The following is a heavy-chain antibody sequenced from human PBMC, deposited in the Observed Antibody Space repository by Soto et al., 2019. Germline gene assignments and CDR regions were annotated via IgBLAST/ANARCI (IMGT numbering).Heavy chain of an antibody. CDR3: ARIDHYSYYYGMDV. V-gene: IGHV2-26*01. Sequence: QVTLKESGPVLVKPTETLTLTCTVSGFSLSNARMGVSWIRQPPGKALEWLAHIFSNDEKSYSTSLKSRLTISKDTSKSQVVLTMTNMDPVDTATYYCARIDHYSYYYGMDVWGQGTTVTVSS. CDR1: GFSLSNARMG. J-gene: IGHJ6*02. CDR2: IFSNDEK.